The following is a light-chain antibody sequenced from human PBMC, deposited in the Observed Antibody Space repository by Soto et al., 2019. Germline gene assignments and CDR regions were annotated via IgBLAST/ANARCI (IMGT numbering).Light chain of an antibody. J-gene: IGKJ4*01. V-gene: IGKV3-11*01. CDR1: QSVSSY. CDR2: DAS. CDR3: QQRSNWPPT. Sequence: EIVLTQSPATLSLSPGERATLSCRASQSVSSYLAWYQQKPGQAPRLLIYDASNRATGIPARFSGSGSGTDFTLTISSLEPEDFAVYYCQQRSNWPPTFAGGPKVDIK.